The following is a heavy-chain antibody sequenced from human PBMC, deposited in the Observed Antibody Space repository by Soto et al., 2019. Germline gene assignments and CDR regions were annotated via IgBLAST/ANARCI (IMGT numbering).Heavy chain of an antibody. CDR1: GYTFTSYG. D-gene: IGHD3-9*01. CDR3: ARILYDILTGYGMDV. V-gene: IGHV1-18*01. CDR2: ISAYNGNT. J-gene: IGHJ6*02. Sequence: ASVKVSCKASGYTFTSYGISWVRQAPGQGLEWMGWISAYNGNTNYAQKLQGRVTMTTDTSTSTAYMELRSLRSDDTAVYYCARILYDILTGYGMDVWGPGTTVTVSS.